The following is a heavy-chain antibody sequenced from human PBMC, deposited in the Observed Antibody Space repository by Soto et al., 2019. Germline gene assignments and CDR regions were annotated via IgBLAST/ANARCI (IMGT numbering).Heavy chain of an antibody. CDR1: GGSISSGDYY. J-gene: IGHJ4*02. Sequence: SVTLSLTCTVSGGSISSGDYYWSWIRQLPGKGLEWIGYIYYSGSTYYNPSLKSRVTISVDTSKKQFSLKLSSVTAADTAVYYCARDLSFTGSSSVFDYWGQGTLVTVSS. V-gene: IGHV4-30-4*01. CDR2: IYYSGST. CDR3: ARDLSFTGSSSVFDY. D-gene: IGHD1-26*01.